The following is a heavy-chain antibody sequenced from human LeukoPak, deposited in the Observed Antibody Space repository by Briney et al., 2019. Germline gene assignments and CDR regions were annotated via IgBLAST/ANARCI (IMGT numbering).Heavy chain of an antibody. CDR2: ISYDGSNK. CDR1: GFTFSSYG. J-gene: IGHJ4*02. Sequence: PGGSLRLSCAASGFTFSSYGMHWVRQAPGKGLEWVAVISYDGSNKHYADSVKGRFTISRDNSKNTLYLQMNSLRAEDTAVYYCAKDGMPYWGQGTLVTVSS. CDR3: AKDGMPY. V-gene: IGHV3-30*18. D-gene: IGHD1-26*01.